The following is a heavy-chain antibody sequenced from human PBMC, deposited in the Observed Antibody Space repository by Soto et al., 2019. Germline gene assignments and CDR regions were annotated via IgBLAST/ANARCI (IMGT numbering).Heavy chain of an antibody. V-gene: IGHV4-34*01. CDR3: ARAFITKVRGVIIMVYDY. CDR1: GDSFSGYY. Sequence: SETLSLTCAVHGDSFSGYYWSWIRQPPGKGLEWIGEINHSGSTNYSPSLNSRVTMSVDTSKNQVSLRLSSVTAADTAVYYCARAFITKVRGVIIMVYDYWGQGTLVTVSS. D-gene: IGHD3-10*01. J-gene: IGHJ4*02. CDR2: INHSGST.